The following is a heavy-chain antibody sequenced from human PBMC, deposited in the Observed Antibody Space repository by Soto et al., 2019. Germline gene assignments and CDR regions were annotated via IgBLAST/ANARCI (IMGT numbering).Heavy chain of an antibody. CDR3: ARQKLKSSTWYGSLDS. V-gene: IGHV3-23*01. D-gene: IGHD6-13*01. J-gene: IGHJ4*02. Sequence: EVQLLQSGGGLVQPGGSLRLSCEVSGFTFSSYAMSWVRQAPGKGLEWVSAISGGGITTHYADSVKGRFTISRDNSKNTLWLQLDSLRAEDTGLYYCARQKLKSSTWYGSLDSWGQGTLVTVSS. CDR2: ISGGGITT. CDR1: GFTFSSYA.